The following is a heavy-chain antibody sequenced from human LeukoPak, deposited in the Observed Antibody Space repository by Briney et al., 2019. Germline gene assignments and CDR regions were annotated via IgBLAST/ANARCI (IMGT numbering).Heavy chain of an antibody. J-gene: IGHJ4*02. D-gene: IGHD2-15*01. CDR3: AKDSLRYCSGGSCYDFDY. V-gene: IGHV3-30*18. Sequence: GGSLRLSCAASGFTFSSYGMHWVRQAPGKGLEWVAVISYDGSNKYYADSVKGRFTISRDNSKNTLYLQMNSLRAEDTAVYYCAKDSLRYCSGGSCYDFDYWGQGTLVTASS. CDR1: GFTFSSYG. CDR2: ISYDGSNK.